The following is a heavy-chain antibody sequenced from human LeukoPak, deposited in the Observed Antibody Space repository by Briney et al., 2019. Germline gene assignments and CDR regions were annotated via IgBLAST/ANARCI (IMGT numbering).Heavy chain of an antibody. V-gene: IGHV1-2*02. J-gene: IGHJ6*03. CDR1: GYTFTGYY. D-gene: IGHD1-26*01. CDR3: ARDLSGSYPDYYYYYMDV. CDR2: INPNSGGT. Sequence: ASVKVSCKACGYTFTGYYMHWVRQAPGQGLELMGWINPNSGGTNYAQKFQGRVTMTRDTSISTAYMELSRLRSDDTAVYYCARDLSGSYPDYYYYYMDVWGKGTTVTVSS.